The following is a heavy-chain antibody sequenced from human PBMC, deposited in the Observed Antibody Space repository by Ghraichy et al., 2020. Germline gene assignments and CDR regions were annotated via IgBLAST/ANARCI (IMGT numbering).Heavy chain of an antibody. CDR3: ARGSCSSSSCYLNNWFDP. V-gene: IGHV1-2*02. CDR2: INPNSGGT. J-gene: IGHJ5*02. CDR1: GYTFTGYY. Sequence: ASVKVSCKASGYTFTGYYVHWVRQAPGQGLEWMGWINPNSGGTNCAQKFQGRVTMTRDTSISTAYMELSRVTSDDTAVYYCARGSCSSSSCYLNNWFDPWGQGTLVTVSS. D-gene: IGHD2-15*01.